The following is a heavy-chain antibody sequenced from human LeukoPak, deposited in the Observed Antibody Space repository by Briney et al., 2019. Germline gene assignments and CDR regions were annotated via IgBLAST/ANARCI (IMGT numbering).Heavy chain of an antibody. CDR1: GGSISSYY. CDR2: IYYSGST. D-gene: IGHD2-21*02. J-gene: IGHJ4*02. CDR3: AREAGGDLDY. V-gene: IGHV4-59*01. Sequence: SETLSLTCAVSGGSISSYYWSWIRQPPGKGLEWIGYIYYSGSTNYNPSPKSRVTISVDTSKNQFSLKLSSVTAADTAVYYCAREAGGDLDYWGQGTLVTVSS.